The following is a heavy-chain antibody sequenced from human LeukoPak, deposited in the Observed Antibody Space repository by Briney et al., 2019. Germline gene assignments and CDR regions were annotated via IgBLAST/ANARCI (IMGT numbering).Heavy chain of an antibody. D-gene: IGHD5-24*01. J-gene: IGHJ3*02. CDR1: GFTFSDYW. CDR3: ARDHHFSNYGYNPDASDI. Sequence: GGSLRLSCAASGFTFSDYWMTWVRQAPGKGLEWVAVISHDGSNKYYADSVKGRFTISRDNSKNTLYLQMNSLRAEDTAVYYCARDHHFSNYGYNPDASDIWGQGTMVTVSS. V-gene: IGHV3-30-3*01. CDR2: ISHDGSNK.